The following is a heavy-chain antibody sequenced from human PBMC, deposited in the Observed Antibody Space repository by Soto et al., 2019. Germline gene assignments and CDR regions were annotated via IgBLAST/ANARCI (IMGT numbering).Heavy chain of an antibody. CDR2: TYYRSKWYN. Sequence: QVQLQQSGPGLVKPSQILSLTCVISGDSVSSNSATWNWIRQSPSRGLEWLGRTYYRSKWYNDYALFVKSRIXXNXDXXKNQFSLQLNSVTPEDTAVYYCARTGSDAGMAVAYWGQGTLVSVSS. CDR3: ARTGSDAGMAVAY. J-gene: IGHJ4*02. CDR1: GDSVSSNSAT. D-gene: IGHD5-18*01. V-gene: IGHV6-1*01.